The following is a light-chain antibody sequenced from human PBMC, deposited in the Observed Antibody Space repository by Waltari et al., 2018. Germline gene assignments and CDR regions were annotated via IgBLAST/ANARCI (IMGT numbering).Light chain of an antibody. Sequence: QSVLTQPPSASGTPGQRVTISCSGSTSNIGSNVVSWFQQVPGSAPKLLIRNNNQGPSAVPDRLSGSKSGTSASLAISGLRPEDEADYYCAAWDDSLNRRYVFGTGTRVTVL. V-gene: IGLV1-44*01. CDR3: AAWDDSLNRRYV. CDR1: TSNIGSNV. CDR2: NNN. J-gene: IGLJ1*01.